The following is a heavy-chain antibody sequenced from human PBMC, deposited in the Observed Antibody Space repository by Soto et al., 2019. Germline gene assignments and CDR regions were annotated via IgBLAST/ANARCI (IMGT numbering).Heavy chain of an antibody. D-gene: IGHD4-17*01. V-gene: IGHV4-59*01. Sequence: PPETLSLTCTVSGGSISSYYWSWIRQPPGKGLEWIGYIYYSGSTNYNPSLKSRVTISVDTSKNQFSLKRSSVTAADTAVYYCARWTSNWFDTWGQGTLVTVSS. CDR2: IYYSGST. J-gene: IGHJ5*02. CDR1: GGSISSYY. CDR3: ARWTSNWFDT.